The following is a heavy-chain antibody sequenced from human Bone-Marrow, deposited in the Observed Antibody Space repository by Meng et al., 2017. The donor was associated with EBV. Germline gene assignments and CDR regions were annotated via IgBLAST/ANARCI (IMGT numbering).Heavy chain of an antibody. D-gene: IGHD3-16*01. CDR1: GYLFRSLKW. Sequence: NDSGLRLLEPWGCLRPTCTLSGYLFRSLKWWRWVRESPGKVLEAIRAISHSGTSNPTPSLTSRVTICLDEPKNQSSLNLTSPTAAETAVYYCARAGGFYSSSAKYWGPGTLVTVSS. CDR2: ISHSGTS. J-gene: IGHJ4*02. V-gene: IGHV4-4*02. CDR3: ARAGGFYSSSAKY.